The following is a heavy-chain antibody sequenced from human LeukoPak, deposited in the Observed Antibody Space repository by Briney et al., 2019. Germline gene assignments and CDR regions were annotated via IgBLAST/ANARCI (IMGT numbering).Heavy chain of an antibody. V-gene: IGHV3-9*01. J-gene: IGHJ6*03. CDR3: ARDRGYMDV. Sequence: GRSLRLSCAASGFTFDDYAMHWVRQAPGKGLEWVSGISWNSGSIGYADSVKGRFTISRDNAKNSLYLQMNSLRAEDTAVYYCARDRGYMDVWGKGTTVTVSS. CDR1: GFTFDDYA. CDR2: ISWNSGSI.